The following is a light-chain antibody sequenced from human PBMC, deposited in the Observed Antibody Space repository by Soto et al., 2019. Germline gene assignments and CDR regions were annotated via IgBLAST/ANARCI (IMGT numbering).Light chain of an antibody. J-gene: IGKJ1*01. V-gene: IGKV1-5*01. Sequence: DIHITQSPSTLSASVGDRVTITCRASEVITNRLAWYQQKPGKAPKLLIYDASSLESGVPSRFSGSGSGTEFTLTITRLQPDDFETYYCQQYNSSPWTFGQGTKVDIK. CDR3: QQYNSSPWT. CDR1: EVITNR. CDR2: DAS.